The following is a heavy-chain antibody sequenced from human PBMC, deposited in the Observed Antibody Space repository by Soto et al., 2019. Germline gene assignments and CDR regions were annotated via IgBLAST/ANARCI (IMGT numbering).Heavy chain of an antibody. CDR2: IFYSGST. CDR1: GGSINSGGYY. V-gene: IGHV4-31*03. J-gene: IGHJ4*02. CDR3: ARVGGSGSPFDN. D-gene: IGHD3-10*01. Sequence: QVQLQESGPGLVKPSQTLSLTCTVSGGSINSGGYYWSWIRQHPGKGLEWIGYIFYSGSTYYNPSLKSRVTISVDMSKNQSSLKLSSVTAADTAVYYCARVGGSGSPFDNWGQGTLVTVSS.